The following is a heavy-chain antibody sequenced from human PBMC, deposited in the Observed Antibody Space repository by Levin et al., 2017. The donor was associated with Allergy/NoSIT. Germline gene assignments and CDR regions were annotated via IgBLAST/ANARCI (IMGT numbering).Heavy chain of an antibody. CDR1: GASINSRSYY. CDR3: AREDGTAIEGSEY. CDR2: IFYDGSA. Sequence: SETLSLTCTVSGASINSRSYYWGWTRQPPGKGLEWIGSIFYDGSAYYNPSLKSRVTISLDTSKNQFSLKLTSVTAADTALYYCAREDGTAIEGSEYWGQGTLVTVSS. D-gene: IGHD3-10*01. J-gene: IGHJ4*02. V-gene: IGHV4-39*07.